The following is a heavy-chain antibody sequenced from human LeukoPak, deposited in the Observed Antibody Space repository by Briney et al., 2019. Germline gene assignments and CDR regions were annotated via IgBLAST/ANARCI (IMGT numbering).Heavy chain of an antibody. CDR1: GGSFSGYY. CDR2: INHSGST. J-gene: IGHJ6*04. Sequence: SETLSLTCAVYGGSFSGYYWSWIRQPPGKGLEWIGEINHSGSTNYNPSLKSRVTISVDTSKNQFSLKLSSVTAADTAVYYCARDGAYSSGWSVDRWDYYGMDVWGKGTTVTVSS. CDR3: ARDGAYSSGWSVDRWDYYGMDV. V-gene: IGHV4-34*01. D-gene: IGHD6-19*01.